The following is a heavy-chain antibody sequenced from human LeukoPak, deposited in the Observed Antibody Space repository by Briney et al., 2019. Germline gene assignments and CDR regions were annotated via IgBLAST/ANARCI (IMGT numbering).Heavy chain of an antibody. CDR3: AKGAQYDFWTGYTLEYFDV. Sequence: GGSLRLSCAASGFRLSDYDMNWVRQAPGKGLEWVSSISTGSRYIYYAYSVKGRFTISRDNSNNTLYLQINSLRAEDTAAYYCAKGAQYDFWTGYTLEYFDVWGKGTLVTVSS. CDR2: ISTGSRYI. J-gene: IGHJ4*02. V-gene: IGHV3-21*04. D-gene: IGHD3-3*01. CDR1: GFRLSDYD.